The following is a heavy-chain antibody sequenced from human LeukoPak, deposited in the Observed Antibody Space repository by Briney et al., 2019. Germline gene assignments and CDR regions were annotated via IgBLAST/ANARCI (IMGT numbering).Heavy chain of an antibody. CDR3: AKESGKFDY. Sequence: GGSLRLSCVASGLNFDDSAMHWVRQAPGQGLEWVSLISANGGSTFSADSVKGRFSISRDNSKNSLYLQMNSLRSEDTAMYYCAKESGKFDYWGQGTLVAVSS. CDR2: ISANGGST. CDR1: GLNFDDSA. V-gene: IGHV3-43*02. J-gene: IGHJ4*02.